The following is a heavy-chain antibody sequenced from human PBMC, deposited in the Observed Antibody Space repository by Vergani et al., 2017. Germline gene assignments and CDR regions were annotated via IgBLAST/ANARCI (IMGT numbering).Heavy chain of an antibody. CDR1: GYSFTSYW. Sequence: EVQLVQSGAEVKKPGESLKISCKGSGYSFTSYWIGWVRQMPGKGLEWMGIIYPGDSDTRYSPSFQGQVTISADKSISTAYLQWSSLKASDTAMYYCARGTRAVYGDYENWYFDLWGRGTLVTVSS. CDR2: IYPGDSDT. J-gene: IGHJ2*01. D-gene: IGHD4-17*01. V-gene: IGHV5-51*03. CDR3: ARGTRAVYGDYENWYFDL.